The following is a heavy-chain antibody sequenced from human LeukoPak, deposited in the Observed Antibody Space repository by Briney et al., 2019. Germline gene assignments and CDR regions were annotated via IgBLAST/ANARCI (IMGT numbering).Heavy chain of an antibody. CDR3: ARVGHTSGWDFDY. J-gene: IGHJ4*02. Sequence: ASVKVSCKASGYTFTGHYIHWVRPAPGQGVEWMGFINPNSGGTNYAQKFQGRVIMTRDTSITTAYMELRRVTSDDTAVYYCARVGHTSGWDFDYWGQGTLVTVSS. D-gene: IGHD6-19*01. V-gene: IGHV1-2*02. CDR2: INPNSGGT. CDR1: GYTFTGHY.